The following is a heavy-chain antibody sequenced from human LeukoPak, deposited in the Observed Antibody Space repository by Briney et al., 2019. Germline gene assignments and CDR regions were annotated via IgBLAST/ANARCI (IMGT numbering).Heavy chain of an antibody. CDR2: IDWDDDK. CDR3: ARIRYSSGWYAFDI. J-gene: IGHJ3*02. D-gene: IGHD6-19*01. V-gene: IGHV2-70*11. Sequence: TLSLTCSVSGGSISSSYWSWIRQPPGKALEWLARIDWDDDKYYSTSLETRLTISKDTSKNQVVLTMTNMDPVDTATYYCARIRYSSGWYAFDIWGQGTMVTVSS. CDR1: GGSISSSY.